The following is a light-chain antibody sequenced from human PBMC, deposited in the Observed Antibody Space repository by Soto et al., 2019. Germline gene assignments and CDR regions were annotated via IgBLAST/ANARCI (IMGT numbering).Light chain of an antibody. CDR3: QQYGSSPRFT. CDR2: GAS. Sequence: EMVLTQSPGTLSLSPGERATLACRASQSVRSSYLAWYQQKPGQAPRLLIYGASTRATGIPDRFSGSGSGTDFTLTISRLESEDFAVYYCQQYGSSPRFTFGPGTKVDIK. V-gene: IGKV3-20*01. J-gene: IGKJ3*01. CDR1: QSVRSSY.